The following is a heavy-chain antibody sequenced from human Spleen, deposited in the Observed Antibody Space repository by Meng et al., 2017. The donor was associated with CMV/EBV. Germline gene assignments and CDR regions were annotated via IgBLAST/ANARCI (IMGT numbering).Heavy chain of an antibody. J-gene: IGHJ3*02. V-gene: IGHV1-69*02. CDR1: GTFSSYT. Sequence: GTFSSYTISWVRQAPGQGLEWMGRIIPILGIANYAQKFQGRVTITADKSTSTAYMELSSLRSEDTAVYYCASSVEMATISSDAFDIWGQGTMVTVSS. D-gene: IGHD5-24*01. CDR2: IIPILGIA. CDR3: ASSVEMATISSDAFDI.